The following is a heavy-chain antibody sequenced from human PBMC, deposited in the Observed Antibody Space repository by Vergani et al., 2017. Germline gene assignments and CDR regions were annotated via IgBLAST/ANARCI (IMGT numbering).Heavy chain of an antibody. Sequence: QVQLVESGGALVHPGGSLDLSCPASGFTFSGYALPWVRRPQARGLEWVAVIWYDGSNKYYADSVKGRFTISRDNSKNTLYLQMNSLRAEDTAVYYCAREEGSYGYTADYYYYGMDVWGQGTTVTVSS. CDR3: AREEGSYGYTADYYYYGMDV. CDR1: GFTFSGYA. D-gene: IGHD5-18*01. CDR2: IWYDGSNK. J-gene: IGHJ6*02. V-gene: IGHV3-33*01.